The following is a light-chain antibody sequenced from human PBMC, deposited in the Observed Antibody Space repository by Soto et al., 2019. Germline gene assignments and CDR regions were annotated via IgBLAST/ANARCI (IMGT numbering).Light chain of an antibody. V-gene: IGKV1-33*01. J-gene: IGKJ2*01. CDR1: RDITTY. CDR3: QQYDSLPFT. CDR2: DAS. Sequence: DIQMTQSPAALSASVGDRVIITCQASRDITTYLNWFQQKPGKAPKLLSYDASNLERWVPSRFSSFGSRSAFTLTISNVQPEDIATYYCQQYDSLPFTFGQGTKLEI.